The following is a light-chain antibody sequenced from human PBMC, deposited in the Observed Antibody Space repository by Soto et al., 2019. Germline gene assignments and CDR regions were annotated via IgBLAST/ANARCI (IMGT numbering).Light chain of an antibody. CDR1: QSVSNTY. CDR3: QQYCNSPWT. J-gene: IGKJ1*01. CDR2: AAS. Sequence: LNQSPATLSLSEGERATLSCRASQSVSNTYLTWYQQKPGQAPRLLIYAASSRPTGIPARFSGSGSGTHFTLTISRLQPEDFAMYHCQQYCNSPWTFGRGTNVDIK. V-gene: IGKV3-20*01.